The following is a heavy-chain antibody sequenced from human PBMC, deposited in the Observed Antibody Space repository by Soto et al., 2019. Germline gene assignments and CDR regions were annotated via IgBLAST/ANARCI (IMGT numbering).Heavy chain of an antibody. CDR3: ARSGTDTISGDFDY. CDR2: IKQDGSEK. D-gene: IGHD3-3*01. CDR1: GFTFSSYW. V-gene: IGHV3-7*01. Sequence: PGGSLRLSCAASGFTFSSYWMSWVRQAPGKGLEWVANIKQDGSEKYYVDSVKGRFTISRDNAKNSLYLQMNSLRAEDTAVYYCARSGTDTISGDFDYWGQGTLVTVSS. J-gene: IGHJ4*02.